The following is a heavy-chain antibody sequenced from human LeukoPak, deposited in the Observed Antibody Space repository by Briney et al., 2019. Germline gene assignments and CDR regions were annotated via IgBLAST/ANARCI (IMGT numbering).Heavy chain of an antibody. Sequence: SQTLSLTCTVSGGSISSGDYYWSWIRQPAGKGLEWIGRIYTSGSTNYNPSLKSRVTMSVDTSKNQLSLKLSSVTAADTAVYYCARDRGSGWSTLFDYWGQGTLVTVSS. J-gene: IGHJ4*02. V-gene: IGHV4-61*02. D-gene: IGHD6-19*01. CDR3: ARDRGSGWSTLFDY. CDR2: IYTSGST. CDR1: GGSISSGDYY.